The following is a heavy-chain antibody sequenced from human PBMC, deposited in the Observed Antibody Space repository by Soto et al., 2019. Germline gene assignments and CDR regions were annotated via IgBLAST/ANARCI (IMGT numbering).Heavy chain of an antibody. J-gene: IGHJ6*03. CDR1: GGSISSGGYY. CDR3: ARALMDILTGYYHDYYYMDV. V-gene: IGHV4-31*03. Sequence: PSETLSLTCTFSGGSISSGGYYLSWIRQHPGKGLEWIGYIYYSGSTYYNPSLKSRVTISVDTSKNQFSLKLSSVTAADTAVYYCARALMDILTGYYHDYYYMDVWGKGTTVTVSS. D-gene: IGHD3-9*01. CDR2: IYYSGST.